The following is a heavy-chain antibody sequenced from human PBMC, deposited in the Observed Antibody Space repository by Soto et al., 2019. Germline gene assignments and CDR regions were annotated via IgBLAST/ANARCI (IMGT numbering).Heavy chain of an antibody. V-gene: IGHV2-5*02. Sequence: QITLKESGPTLVKPTQTLTLTCTFSGFSLSTSGVGVGWIRQPPGKALEWLALIYWDDDKRYSPSLKSRLTITKDTSNNQVVLTMTNMDPVDTATYYCAHASGYCSSTSCMYYFDYWGQGTLVTVSS. CDR2: IYWDDDK. CDR1: GFSLSTSGVG. CDR3: AHASGYCSSTSCMYYFDY. J-gene: IGHJ4*02. D-gene: IGHD2-2*01.